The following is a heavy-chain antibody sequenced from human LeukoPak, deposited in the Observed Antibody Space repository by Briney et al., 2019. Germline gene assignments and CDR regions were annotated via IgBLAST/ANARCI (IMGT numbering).Heavy chain of an antibody. V-gene: IGHV3-23*01. Sequence: GGSLRLSCAASGFTFSNYATSWVRQAPGKGLEWVSGISGSGTSTYYADSVKGRFTISRDNSKNTLYLQMNSLRAEDTAVYYCARAQMPNNWFDPWGQGTLVTVSS. D-gene: IGHD2-2*01. CDR2: ISGSGTST. J-gene: IGHJ5*02. CDR1: GFTFSNYA. CDR3: ARAQMPNNWFDP.